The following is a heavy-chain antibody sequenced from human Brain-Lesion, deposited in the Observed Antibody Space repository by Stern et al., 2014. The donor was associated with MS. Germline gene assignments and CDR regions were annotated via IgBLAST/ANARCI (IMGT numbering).Heavy chain of an antibody. J-gene: IGHJ4*02. CDR2: IWPGDSDT. V-gene: IGHV5-51*01. CDR1: GYRFTSNW. CDR3: ARRGDSSSSGFDY. D-gene: IGHD6-6*01. Sequence: EVQLGESGAEVKKPGESLKIYCKGSGYRFTSNWIGWVRQMPGKGLEWMGIIWPGDSDTRYSPSFQGQVTISADKSISTAYLQWSSLQASDTAMYYCARRGDSSSSGFDYWGQGTLVIVSS.